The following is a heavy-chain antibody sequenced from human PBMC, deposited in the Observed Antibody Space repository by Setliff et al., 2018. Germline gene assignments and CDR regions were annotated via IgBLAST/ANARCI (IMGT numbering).Heavy chain of an antibody. V-gene: IGHV4-34*01. CDR3: ARVAGSGYLDRCFDP. CDR1: GGSFSGYY. CDR2: INHSGST. Sequence: PSETLSLTCAVYGGSFSGYYWSWIRQPPGKGLEWIGEINHSGSTNYNSSLKSRVTISVDTSKNQFSLKLSSVTAADTAVYYCARVAGSGYLDRCFDPWGQGTLVTVSS. D-gene: IGHD3-22*01. J-gene: IGHJ5*02.